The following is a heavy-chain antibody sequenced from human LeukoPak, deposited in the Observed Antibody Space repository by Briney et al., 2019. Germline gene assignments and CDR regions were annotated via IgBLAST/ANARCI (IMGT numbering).Heavy chain of an antibody. V-gene: IGHV3-21*01. Sequence: GRSLRLSCAASGFTFSSYSMNWVRQAPGQQLEWVSSISSSSSYIYYADSLKGRFTISSDNAKNSMYLQMNSLGAEDKAVYYCASVRHGAYWGQGTLVTVSS. CDR3: ASVRHGAY. D-gene: IGHD1-26*01. J-gene: IGHJ4*02. CDR2: ISSSSSYI. CDR1: GFTFSSYS.